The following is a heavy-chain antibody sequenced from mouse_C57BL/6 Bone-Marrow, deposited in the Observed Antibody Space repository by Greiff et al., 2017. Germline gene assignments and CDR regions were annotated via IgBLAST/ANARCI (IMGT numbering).Heavy chain of an antibody. V-gene: IGHV14-4*01. J-gene: IGHJ2*01. D-gene: IGHD2-3*01. CDR3: TTRGWLLYYFDY. CDR2: IDPENGDT. CDR1: GFNIKDDY. Sequence: EVQLQQSGAELVRPGASVKLSCTASGFNIKDDYMHWVKQRPGQGLEWIGWIDPENGDTEYAAKFQGKATITADTSSNTAYLQLSSLTSEDTAVYYCTTRGWLLYYFDYWGQGTTLTVSS.